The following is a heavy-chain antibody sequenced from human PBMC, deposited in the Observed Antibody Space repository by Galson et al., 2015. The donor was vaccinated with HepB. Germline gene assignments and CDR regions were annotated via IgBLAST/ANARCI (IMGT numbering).Heavy chain of an antibody. CDR1: GFTFSSYA. CDR3: VKDSRGRDGYPFDY. J-gene: IGHJ4*02. V-gene: IGHV3-64D*06. D-gene: IGHD5-24*01. Sequence: LRLSCAASGFTFSSYAMHWVRQAPGKGLEYVSAISSNGGSTYYADSVKGRFTISRDNSKNTLYLQMSSLRAEDTAVYYCVKDSRGRDGYPFDYWGQGTLVTVSS. CDR2: ISSNGGST.